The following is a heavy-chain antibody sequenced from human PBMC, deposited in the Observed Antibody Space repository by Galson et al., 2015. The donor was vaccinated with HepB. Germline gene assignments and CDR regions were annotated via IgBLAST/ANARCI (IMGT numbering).Heavy chain of an antibody. CDR2: INAGNGNT. Sequence: SVKVSCKASGYTFTSYAMHWVRQAPGQRLEWMGWINAGNGNTKYSQKFQGRVTITRDTSASTAYMELSSLRSEDTAVYYCARGRLGYCSSTSCYYPPQGHKNWFDPWGQGTLVTVSS. CDR3: ARGRLGYCSSTSCYYPPQGHKNWFDP. CDR1: GYTFTSYA. D-gene: IGHD2-2*01. V-gene: IGHV1-3*01. J-gene: IGHJ5*02.